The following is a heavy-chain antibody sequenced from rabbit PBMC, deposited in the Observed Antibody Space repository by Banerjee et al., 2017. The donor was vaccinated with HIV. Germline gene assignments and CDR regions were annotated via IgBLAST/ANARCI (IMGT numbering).Heavy chain of an antibody. Sequence: QSLEESGGGLVQPEGSLALTCKASGFSFSSSDYMCWVRQAPGKGLEWISCIAGSSSGFTYSATWAKGRFTMSRTSSTTVTLQMTSLTAADTATYFCARDLVAVIGWNFNLWGPGTRVTVS. J-gene: IGHJ4*01. CDR3: ARDLVAVIGWNFNL. CDR2: IAGSSSGFT. D-gene: IGHD1-1*01. CDR1: GFSFSSSDY. V-gene: IGHV1S40*01.